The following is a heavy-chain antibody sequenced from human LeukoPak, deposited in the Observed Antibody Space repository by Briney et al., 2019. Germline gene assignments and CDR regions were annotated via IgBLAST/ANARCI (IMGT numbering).Heavy chain of an antibody. V-gene: IGHV3-48*03. CDR3: ARHGHRLGYCSGGSCAIDY. CDR2: ISSSGSTI. CDR1: GFTFSSYE. Sequence: GGSLRLSCAASGFTFSSYEMNWVRQAPGKGLEWVSYISSSGSTIYYADPVKGRFTISRDNAKNSLYLQMNSLRAEDTAVYYCARHGHRLGYCSGGSCAIDYWGQGTLVTVSS. D-gene: IGHD2-15*01. J-gene: IGHJ4*02.